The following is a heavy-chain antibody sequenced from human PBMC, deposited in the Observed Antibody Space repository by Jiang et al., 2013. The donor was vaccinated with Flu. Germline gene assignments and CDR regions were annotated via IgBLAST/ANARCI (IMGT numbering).Heavy chain of an antibody. CDR2: IYPGDSDT. V-gene: IGHV5-51*03. CDR3: ARLRDGLRGYYGMDV. J-gene: IGHJ6*02. CDR1: GYSFTSYW. D-gene: IGHD5-24*01. Sequence: GAEVKKPGGSLKISCKGSGYSFTSYWIGWVRQMPGKGLEWMGIIYPGDSDTRYSPSFQGQVTISADKSISTAYLQWSSLKASDTAMYYCARLRDGLRGYYGMDVWGQGTTVTVSS.